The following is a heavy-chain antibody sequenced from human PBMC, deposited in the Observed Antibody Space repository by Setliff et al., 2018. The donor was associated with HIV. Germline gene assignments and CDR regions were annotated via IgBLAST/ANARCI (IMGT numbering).Heavy chain of an antibody. J-gene: IGHJ4*02. V-gene: IGHV4-34*01. CDR2: INHSGST. CDR1: GGSLNGYY. Sequence: LSLTCAVYGGSLNGYYWNWIRQPPGKGLEWIGEINHSGSTNYNPSLKSRLTISMDTSKNQFSLKLKSVTAADTAVYCCARDPHLAVFDYWGLGTLVTVSS. CDR3: ARDPHLAVFDY.